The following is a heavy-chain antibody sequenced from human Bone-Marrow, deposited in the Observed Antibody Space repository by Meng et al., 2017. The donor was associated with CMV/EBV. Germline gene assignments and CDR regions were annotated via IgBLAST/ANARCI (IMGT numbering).Heavy chain of an antibody. CDR1: GFTFSSYA. J-gene: IGHJ6*02. CDR3: ARDPYYYGMDV. CDR2: ISYDGSNK. V-gene: IGHV3-30*04. Sequence: GGSLRLSCAASGFTFSSYAMHWVRQAPGKGLEWVAVISYDGSNKYYADSVKGRFTISRDNSKNTLYLQMNSLRAEDTAVYYCARDPYYYGMDVWGQGTTVSVSS.